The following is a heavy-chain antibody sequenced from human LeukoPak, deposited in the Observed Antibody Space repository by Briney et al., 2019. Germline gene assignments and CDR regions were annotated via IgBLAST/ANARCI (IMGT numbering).Heavy chain of an antibody. J-gene: IGHJ4*02. V-gene: IGHV3-21*01. CDR2: ISSSSSYI. CDR1: GFTFSDYG. Sequence: GGSLRLSCAAAGFTFSDYGMNWVRQAPGKGLEWVSFISSSSSYIYYADSVKGRFTISRDNAKKSLFLQMNSLRAEDTAVYYCTRVTNSGYDSGNFDYWGQGTLVTVSS. CDR3: TRVTNSGYDSGNFDY. D-gene: IGHD5-12*01.